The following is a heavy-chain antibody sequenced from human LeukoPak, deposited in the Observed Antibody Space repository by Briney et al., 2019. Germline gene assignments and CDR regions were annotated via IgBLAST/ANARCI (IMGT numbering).Heavy chain of an antibody. V-gene: IGHV3-7*01. CDR3: ARVSRLQSAYCSATGCHNYRYYYMGV. Sequence: PGGSLRLSCAASGFTFSSYAMSWVRQAPGKGLEWVANIKQDGGEKYYVDSVKGRFTISRDNVNNSLYLQMDSLRAEDTAVYYCARVSRLQSAYCSATGCHNYRYYYMGVWGTGTTVTVSS. D-gene: IGHD2-2*01. CDR1: GFTFSSYA. J-gene: IGHJ6*03. CDR2: IKQDGGEK.